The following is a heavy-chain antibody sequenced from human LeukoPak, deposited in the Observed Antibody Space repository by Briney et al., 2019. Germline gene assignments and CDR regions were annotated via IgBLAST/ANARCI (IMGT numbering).Heavy chain of an antibody. Sequence: GGSLRLSCAASGFMFSSNWMSWVRQAPGKGLEWVASIKHDGSEKYYVDSVRGRFTISRDNTMNSLYLQMSSLRAEDTAVYYCATDRGWRTSGYYLYYFEYWGQGTLVTFSS. J-gene: IGHJ4*02. CDR3: ATDRGWRTSGYYLYYFEY. CDR2: IKHDGSEK. V-gene: IGHV3-7*01. D-gene: IGHD3-3*01. CDR1: GFMFSSNW.